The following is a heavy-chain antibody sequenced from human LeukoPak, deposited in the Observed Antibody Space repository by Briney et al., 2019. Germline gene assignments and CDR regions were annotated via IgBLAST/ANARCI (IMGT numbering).Heavy chain of an antibody. D-gene: IGHD3-22*01. V-gene: IGHV4-59*01. Sequence: ASETLSLTCTVSGGSISTYYWTWIRQPPGKGLEWIGYIYYSGSTNYNPSLKSRVTISVDTSKNQFSLKLSSVTAADTAVYYCARVGRDYYDRKGYYMDVWGKGTTVTVSS. CDR2: IYYSGST. CDR3: ARVGRDYYDRKGYYMDV. CDR1: GGSISTYY. J-gene: IGHJ6*03.